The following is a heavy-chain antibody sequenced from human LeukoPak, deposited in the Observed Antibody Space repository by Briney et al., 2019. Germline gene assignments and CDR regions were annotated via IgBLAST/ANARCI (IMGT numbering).Heavy chain of an antibody. CDR3: ASWYSSSSGSYYYYGMDV. V-gene: IGHV3-21*01. J-gene: IGHJ6*02. Sequence: PGGSLRLSCAASGFTFSSYSMNWVRQAPGKGLEWVSSISSSSSYIYYADSVKGRFTISRDNAKNSLYLQMNSLRAEDTAVYYCASWYSSSSGSYYYYGMDVWGQGTTVTVSS. CDR1: GFTFSSYS. CDR2: ISSSSSYI. D-gene: IGHD6-6*01.